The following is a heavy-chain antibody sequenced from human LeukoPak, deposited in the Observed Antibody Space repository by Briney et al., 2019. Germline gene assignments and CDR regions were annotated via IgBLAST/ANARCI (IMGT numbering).Heavy chain of an antibody. CDR1: GFSFGDYA. J-gene: IGHJ6*03. V-gene: IGHV3-49*03. Sequence: GGSLRLSCSASGFSFGDYALSWLRQAPGKGLECVAFVRSKTYGGTTEYAASVKGRFTISRVDSNSIAYLQMNSLKSEDTAVYYCTRDTFSAGRNYDYYYYMDVWGKGTTVTVSS. D-gene: IGHD6-13*01. CDR3: TRDTFSAGRNYDYYYYMDV. CDR2: VRSKTYGGTT.